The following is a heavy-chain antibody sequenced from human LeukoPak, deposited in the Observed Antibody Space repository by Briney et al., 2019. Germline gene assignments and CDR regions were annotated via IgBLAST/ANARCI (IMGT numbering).Heavy chain of an antibody. Sequence: ASVKVSCKASGYTFTGYYMHWVRQAPGQGLEWMGWINPNSGGTNYAQEFQGRVTMTRDTSISTAYMELSRLRSDDTAVYYCARDSQDSSSWYRNWFDPWGQGTLVTVSS. J-gene: IGHJ5*02. CDR3: ARDSQDSSSWYRNWFDP. V-gene: IGHV1-2*02. D-gene: IGHD6-13*01. CDR1: GYTFTGYY. CDR2: INPNSGGT.